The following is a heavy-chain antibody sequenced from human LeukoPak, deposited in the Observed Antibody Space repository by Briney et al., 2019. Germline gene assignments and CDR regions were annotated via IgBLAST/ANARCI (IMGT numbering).Heavy chain of an antibody. J-gene: IGHJ4*02. CDR3: ARARGYSYGYPFDY. Sequence: PSETLSLTCTLSGGSISSYYWSWIRQPPGKGLEWIGYIYYSGSTNYNPSLKSRVTISVDTSKNQFSLKLSSVTAADTAVYYCARARGYSYGYPFDYWGQGTLVTVSS. CDR2: IYYSGST. CDR1: GGSISSYY. V-gene: IGHV4-59*01. D-gene: IGHD5-18*01.